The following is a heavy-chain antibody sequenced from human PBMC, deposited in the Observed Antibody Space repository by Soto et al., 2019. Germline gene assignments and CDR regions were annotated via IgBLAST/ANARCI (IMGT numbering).Heavy chain of an antibody. CDR3: ARSPGYSSSWYSDY. Sequence: QVPLVQSGAEVKHPGASVKVSCKATGYTFTSYGISWVRQAPGQGLEWMGWISAYNGNTNYAQKLQGSVTMTTDTSTSTAYMELRCLRSDDTAVYYCARSPGYSSSWYSDYWGQGTLVTVSS. V-gene: IGHV1-18*01. CDR2: ISAYNGNT. J-gene: IGHJ4*02. D-gene: IGHD6-13*01. CDR1: GYTFTSYG.